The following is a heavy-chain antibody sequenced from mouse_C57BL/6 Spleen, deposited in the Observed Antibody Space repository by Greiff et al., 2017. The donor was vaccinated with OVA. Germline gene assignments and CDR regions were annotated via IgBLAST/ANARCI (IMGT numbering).Heavy chain of an antibody. V-gene: IGHV1-64*01. CDR1: GYTFTSYW. CDR3: ARNKAQATLYAMDY. J-gene: IGHJ4*01. D-gene: IGHD3-2*02. CDR2: IHPNSGST. Sequence: QVQLQQPGAELVKPGASVKLSCKASGYTFTSYWMHWVKQRPGQGLEWIGMIHPNSGSTNYNEKFKSKATLTVDKSSSTAYMQLSSLTSEDSAVYYCARNKAQATLYAMDYWGQGTSVTVSS.